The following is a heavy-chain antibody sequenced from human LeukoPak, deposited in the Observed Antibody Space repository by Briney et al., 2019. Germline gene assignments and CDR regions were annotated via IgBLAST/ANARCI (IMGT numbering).Heavy chain of an antibody. CDR2: INHGGST. Sequence: MSSETLSLTCAVYGGSFSGYYWSWIRQPPGKGLEWIGEINHGGSTNYNPSLKSRVTISVDTSKNQFSLKLSSVTAADTAVYYCAGGPSLGYCSGGSCYPERYWGQGTLVTVSS. D-gene: IGHD2-15*01. V-gene: IGHV4-34*01. CDR3: AGGPSLGYCSGGSCYPERY. CDR1: GGSFSGYY. J-gene: IGHJ4*02.